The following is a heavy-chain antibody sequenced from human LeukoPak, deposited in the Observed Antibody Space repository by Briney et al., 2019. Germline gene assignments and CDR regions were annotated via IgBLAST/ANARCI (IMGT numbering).Heavy chain of an antibody. CDR2: ISVNNGDT. CDR1: GYTFTSHG. V-gene: IGHV1-18*01. J-gene: IGHJ6*02. Sequence: GASVNVSCKASGYTFTSHGIIWVRQAPGQGLEWMGWISVNNGDTIYAQKLQGRVTMTRDTSTSTAYMELRSLRSDDTAVYYCARVDDFFDSSGYYVYYGMDIWGQGTTVTVS. CDR3: ARVDDFFDSSGYYVYYGMDI. D-gene: IGHD3-22*01.